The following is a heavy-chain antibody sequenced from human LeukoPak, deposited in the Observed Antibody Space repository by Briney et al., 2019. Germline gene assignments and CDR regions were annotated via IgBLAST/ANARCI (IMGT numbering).Heavy chain of an antibody. CDR2: INPDSGDT. CDR1: GYTFTGYY. Sequence: ASVKVSCKASGYTFTGYYIHWVRQAPGQGLEWMGRINPDSGDTNSAQRFQGRVIMTRDTSISTAYMELRRLRSDDTATYYCAKDHGFIGSNWFDPWGQGTLVTVSS. D-gene: IGHD3-10*01. V-gene: IGHV1-2*06. J-gene: IGHJ5*02. CDR3: AKDHGFIGSNWFDP.